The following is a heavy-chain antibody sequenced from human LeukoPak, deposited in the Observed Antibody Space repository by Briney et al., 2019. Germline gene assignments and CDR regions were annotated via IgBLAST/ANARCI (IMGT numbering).Heavy chain of an antibody. J-gene: IGHJ5*02. CDR1: GYTFTGYY. Sequence: ASVKVSCKASGYTFTGYYMHWVRQAPGQGLEWMGWINPNSGGTNYAQKFQGRVTMTRDTSISTAYMELSRLRSDDTAVYYCARRWSLVVPAAIGFDPWGQGTLVTVSS. V-gene: IGHV1-2*02. D-gene: IGHD2-2*01. CDR2: INPNSGGT. CDR3: ARRWSLVVPAAIGFDP.